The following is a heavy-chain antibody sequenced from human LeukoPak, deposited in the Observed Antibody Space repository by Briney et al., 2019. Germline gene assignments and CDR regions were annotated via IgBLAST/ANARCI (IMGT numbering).Heavy chain of an antibody. J-gene: IGHJ6*03. CDR1: GDTFNNYA. D-gene: IGHD2-15*01. CDR2: IIPISSSS. CDR3: AREGSVVVDGNYYYYMDV. V-gene: IGHV1-69*05. Sequence: GASVKVSCKAPGDTFNNYAVSWVRQAPGQGLEWMGWIIPISSSSNYAQKFQGRVTITTDDSTTTAYMELSSLRSEDTAIYYCAREGSVVVDGNYYYYMDVWGKGTTVTVSS.